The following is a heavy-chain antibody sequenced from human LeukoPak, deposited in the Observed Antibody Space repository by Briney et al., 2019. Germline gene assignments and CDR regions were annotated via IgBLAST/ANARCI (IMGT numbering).Heavy chain of an antibody. CDR1: GGSISSYY. D-gene: IGHD3-9*01. CDR3: ARGRYYDMSYYYYMDA. V-gene: IGHV4-59*01. Sequence: SETLSLTCTVSGGSISSYYWSWIRQPPGKGLEWIGYIYYSGSTNYNPSLKSRVTISVDTSKNQFSLKLSSVTAADTAVYYSARGRYYDMSYYYYMDAWGKGTTVTISS. CDR2: IYYSGST. J-gene: IGHJ6*03.